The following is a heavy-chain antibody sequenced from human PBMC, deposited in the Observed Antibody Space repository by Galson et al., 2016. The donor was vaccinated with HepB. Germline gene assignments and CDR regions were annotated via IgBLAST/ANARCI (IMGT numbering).Heavy chain of an antibody. CDR2: FYYTGNT. Sequence: LSLTCTVSGGSISSSDYYWGWIRQSPGKGLEWIGSFYYTGNTYYNPSLKSRVTISGDTSKNQFSLKVRSVTAADTALYYCARVARLEGPGLGGYYYYAMDVWGQGTTVTVSS. D-gene: IGHD2-8*02. V-gene: IGHV4-39*01. J-gene: IGHJ6*02. CDR3: ARVARLEGPGLGGYYYYAMDV. CDR1: GGSISSSDYY.